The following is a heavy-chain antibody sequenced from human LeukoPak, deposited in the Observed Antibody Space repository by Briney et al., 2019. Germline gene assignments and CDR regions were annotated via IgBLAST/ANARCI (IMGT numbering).Heavy chain of an antibody. D-gene: IGHD6-13*01. CDR1: GGSFSGYY. CDR2: INHSGST. V-gene: IGHV4-34*01. J-gene: IGHJ4*02. Sequence: SETLSLTCAVYGGSFSGYYWSWIRQPPGKGLEWIGEINHSGSTNYNPSLKSRVTISVDTSKNQFSLKLSSVTAADTAVYYCARGIAAAGTDYWGQGTLVTVSS. CDR3: ARGIAAAGTDY.